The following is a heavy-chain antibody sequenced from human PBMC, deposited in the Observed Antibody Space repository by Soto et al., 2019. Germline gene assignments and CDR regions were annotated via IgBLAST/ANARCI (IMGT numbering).Heavy chain of an antibody. V-gene: IGHV4-30-4*01. CDR3: ASSKKNTIFGAQIGIDY. CDR2: IYYSGST. J-gene: IGHJ4*02. D-gene: IGHD3-3*01. Sequence: PSETLSLTCTVSGGSISSGDYYWSWIRQPPGKGLEWIGYIYYSGSTYYNPSLKSRVTISVDTSKNQFSLKLSSVTAADTAVYYCASSKKNTIFGAQIGIDYWGQGTLVTVSS. CDR1: GGSISSGDYY.